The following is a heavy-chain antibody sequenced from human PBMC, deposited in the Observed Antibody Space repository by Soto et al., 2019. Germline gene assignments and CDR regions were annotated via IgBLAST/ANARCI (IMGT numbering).Heavy chain of an antibody. J-gene: IGHJ6*02. CDR1: GGTFSSYA. Sequence: QVQLVQSGAEVKKPGSSVKVSCKASGGTFSSYALNWVRQAPGQGLEWMGMIIPMFGTANYAQKFQGRVTITADEXTXTXCMDLSSLKSEDTAVYYCARARIAAAAVYYYYAMDAWGLGTTVTVSS. V-gene: IGHV1-69*15. D-gene: IGHD6-25*01. CDR2: IIPMFGTA. CDR3: ARARIAAAAVYYYYAMDA.